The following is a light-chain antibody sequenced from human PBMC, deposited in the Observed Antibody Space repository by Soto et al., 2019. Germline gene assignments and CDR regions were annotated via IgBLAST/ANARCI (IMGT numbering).Light chain of an antibody. V-gene: IGKV1-5*01. CDR1: QSINNW. CDR3: QQYNSISLLT. Sequence: DIQMTQSPSTLSASVGDRVTITCRASQSINNWLAWYQQKPGKAPNLLIYDASSLESGVPSRFSGSGSGTELTLTISSLQPDDFATYYCQQYNSISLLTFGGGTKV. J-gene: IGKJ4*01. CDR2: DAS.